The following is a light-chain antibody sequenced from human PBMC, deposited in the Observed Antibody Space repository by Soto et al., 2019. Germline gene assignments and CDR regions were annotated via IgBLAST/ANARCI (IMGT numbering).Light chain of an antibody. J-gene: IGKJ3*01. CDR3: QQYGSSQCT. Sequence: EIVLMQSPGTLSLSPGDGATLSCRASHSANNIDLAWYQQKHGQAPTVLIFDTFRRSTGVPDRLSGSGAGTDFPLTICRLEPEDVAVSICQQYGSSQCTFGHGTKVNVK. V-gene: IGKV3-20*01. CDR1: HSANNID. CDR2: DTF.